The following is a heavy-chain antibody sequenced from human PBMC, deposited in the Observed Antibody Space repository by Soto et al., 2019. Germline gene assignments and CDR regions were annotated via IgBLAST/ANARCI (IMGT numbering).Heavy chain of an antibody. D-gene: IGHD2-15*01. J-gene: IGHJ6*02. CDR1: GVTFSSYA. CDR3: AKEPGDCSGGSCYSGYYCYGKDV. Sequence: PGGSLRLSCAASGVTFSSYAMSWVRQAPGKGLEWVSAISGSGGSTYYADSVKGRFTISRDNSKNTLYLQMNSLRAEDTAVYYCAKEPGDCSGGSCYSGYYCYGKDVWGQGTTVTVSS. CDR2: ISGSGGST. V-gene: IGHV3-23*01.